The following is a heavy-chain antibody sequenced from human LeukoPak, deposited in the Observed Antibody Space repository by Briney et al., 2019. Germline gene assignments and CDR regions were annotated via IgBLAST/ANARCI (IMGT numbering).Heavy chain of an antibody. D-gene: IGHD2-2*01. CDR3: ASDTKVRAP. V-gene: IGHV3-7*01. Sequence: GGSLRLSCAASGFIFNSYWMSWVRQAPGKGLEWVANINEDGSEKYYVDSVKGRFTISRDNAKNLLYLQMNSLRVEDTAVYYCASDTKVRAPWGQGTLVTVSS. CDR1: GFIFNSYW. CDR2: INEDGSEK. J-gene: IGHJ5*02.